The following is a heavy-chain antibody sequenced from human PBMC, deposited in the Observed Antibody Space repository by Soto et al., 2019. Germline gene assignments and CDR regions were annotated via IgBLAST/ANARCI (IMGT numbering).Heavy chain of an antibody. D-gene: IGHD2-2*01. CDR1: GFTFSDYY. J-gene: IGHJ5*02. CDR3: ARRLSIVVVPAPNWFDP. Sequence: PGGSLRLSCAASGFTFSDYYMSWIRQAPGKGLEWVSYISSSGSTIYYADSVKGRFTISRDNAKNSLYLQMNSLRAEDTAVYYCARRLSIVVVPAPNWFDPWGQGTLVTVSS. CDR2: ISSSGSTI. V-gene: IGHV3-11*01.